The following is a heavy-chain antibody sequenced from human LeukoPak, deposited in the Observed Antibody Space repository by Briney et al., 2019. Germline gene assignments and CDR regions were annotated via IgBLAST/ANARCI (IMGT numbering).Heavy chain of an antibody. CDR3: ARWDSSGFYGY. D-gene: IGHD3-22*01. CDR2: IYYSGST. V-gene: IGHV4-59*12. CDR1: GGSISSYY. J-gene: IGHJ4*02. Sequence: SETLSLTCTVSGGSISSYYWSWIRQPPGKGLEWIGYIYYSGSTNYNPSLKSRVTISVDTSKNQFSLKLSSVTAADTAVYYCARWDSSGFYGYWGQGTLVTVSS.